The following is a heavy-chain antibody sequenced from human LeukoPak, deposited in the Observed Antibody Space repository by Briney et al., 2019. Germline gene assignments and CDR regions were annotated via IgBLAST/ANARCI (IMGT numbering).Heavy chain of an antibody. CDR1: GFTVSSNY. D-gene: IGHD3-22*01. J-gene: IGHJ4*02. V-gene: IGHV3-66*01. Sequence: GGSLRLSCAASGFTVSSNYMSWVRQAPGKGLEWVSVIYSGGSTYYADSVKGRFTISRDNAKNSLYLQMNSLRAEDTAVYCCARASGYFLSSGYYYDYWGQGTLVTVSS. CDR3: ARASGYFLSSGYYYDY. CDR2: IYSGGST.